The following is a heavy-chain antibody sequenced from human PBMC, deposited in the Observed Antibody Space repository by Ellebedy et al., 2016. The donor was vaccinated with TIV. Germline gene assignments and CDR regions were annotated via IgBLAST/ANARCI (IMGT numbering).Heavy chain of an antibody. J-gene: IGHJ6*02. Sequence: SETLSLXXTVSGGSVSSGSYYWSWIRQPPGKGLEWIGYIYYSGSTNYNPSLKSRVTISVDTSKNQFSLKLSSVTAADTAVYYCAAYYYYYYGMDVWGQGTTVTVSS. CDR2: IYYSGST. V-gene: IGHV4-61*01. CDR1: GGSVSSGSYY. CDR3: AAYYYYYYGMDV.